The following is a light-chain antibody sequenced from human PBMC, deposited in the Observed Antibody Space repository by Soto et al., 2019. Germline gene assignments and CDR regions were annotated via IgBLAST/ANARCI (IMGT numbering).Light chain of an antibody. Sequence: DIQMTQSPSTLSASVGDRVPIACRASQSISSWLAWYQQKPGKAPKLLIYDASSLESGVPSRFSGSGSGTEFPLTINSLQTDDFATYYCQQYNSYSWALGQGTKVEI. CDR1: QSISSW. V-gene: IGKV1-5*01. CDR3: QQYNSYSWA. J-gene: IGKJ1*01. CDR2: DAS.